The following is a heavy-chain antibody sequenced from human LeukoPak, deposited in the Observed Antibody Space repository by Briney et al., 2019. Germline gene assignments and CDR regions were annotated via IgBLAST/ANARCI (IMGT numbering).Heavy chain of an antibody. CDR2: IYYSGST. Sequence: SETLSLTCTVSGGSISSSSYYWGWIRQPPGKGLEWIGSIYYSGSTYYNPSLKSRVTISVDTSKNQFSLKLSSVTAADTAVYYCARLISWLSNNDYWGQGTLVTVSS. CDR1: GGSISSSSYY. D-gene: IGHD3-9*01. CDR3: ARLISWLSNNDY. V-gene: IGHV4-39*01. J-gene: IGHJ4*02.